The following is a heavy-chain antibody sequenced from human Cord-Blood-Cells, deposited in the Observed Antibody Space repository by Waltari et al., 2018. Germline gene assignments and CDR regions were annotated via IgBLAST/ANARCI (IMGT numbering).Heavy chain of an antibody. CDR2: ISGSGGST. V-gene: IGHV3-23*01. CDR3: AKATPQLIRFLEWLFDY. D-gene: IGHD3-3*01. J-gene: IGHJ4*02. Sequence: EVQLLESGGGLVQPGGSLRLSCAASGFTFSSYAIRWVRQAPGTGLEWVSAISGSGGSTYYADSVKGRFTISRDNSKNTLYLQMNSLRAEDTAVYYCAKATPQLIRFLEWLFDYWGQGTLVTVSS. CDR1: GFTFSSYA.